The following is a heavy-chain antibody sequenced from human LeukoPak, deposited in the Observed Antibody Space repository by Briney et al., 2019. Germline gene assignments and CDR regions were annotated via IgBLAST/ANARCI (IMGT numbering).Heavy chain of an antibody. V-gene: IGHV4-38-2*02. CDR1: NYSISNSLY. Sequence: SETLSLTCRGSNYSISNSLYWGWLRQPPGKGLEWIGSIYRSGSTFYNPSLKSRVTISLDTSKNQFSLKLSSVTAADTAVYFCARGTYGYYMDAWGKGTTVTVSS. D-gene: IGHD4-17*01. J-gene: IGHJ6*03. CDR3: ARGTYGYYMDA. CDR2: IYRSGST.